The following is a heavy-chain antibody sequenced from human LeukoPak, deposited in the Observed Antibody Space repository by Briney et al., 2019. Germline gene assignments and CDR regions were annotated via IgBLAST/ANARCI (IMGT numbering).Heavy chain of an antibody. CDR2: ISGDGGST. D-gene: IGHD2-2*01. CDR1: GFTFDDYA. CDR3: AKDGLLYCSSTSCRPDYYYYMDV. V-gene: IGHV3-43*02. J-gene: IGHJ6*03. Sequence: QPGGSLRLSCAASGFTFDDYAMHWVRQAPGKGLEWVSLISGDGGSTYYADSVKGRFTISRDNSKNSLYLQMNSLRTEDTALYYCAKDGLLYCSSTSCRPDYYYYMDVWGKGTTVTVSS.